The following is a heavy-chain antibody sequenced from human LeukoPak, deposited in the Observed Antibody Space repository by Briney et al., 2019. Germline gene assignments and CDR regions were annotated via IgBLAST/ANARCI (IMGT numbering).Heavy chain of an antibody. CDR3: ARGRSNYYGMDV. D-gene: IGHD1-26*01. V-gene: IGHV4-34*01. Sequence: SETLSLTCAVYGGSFSSFYWNWIRQPPGKGLEWIGEINHSGSTNYNPSLKSRVTISVDTSKNQFSLNLSSVTAADTAVYYCARGRSNYYGMDVWGQGTTVTVSS. J-gene: IGHJ6*02. CDR2: INHSGST. CDR1: GGSFSSFY.